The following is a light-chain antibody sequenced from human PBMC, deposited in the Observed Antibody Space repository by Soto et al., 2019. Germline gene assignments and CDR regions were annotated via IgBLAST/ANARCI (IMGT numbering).Light chain of an antibody. CDR1: QSVGTDS. V-gene: IGKV3-20*01. J-gene: IGKJ4*01. Sequence: EMVLTQSPGTLSLSPGEGATLSWRARQSVGTDSLAWYQQRPGQAPRPLIYAASRRATGTPDRFSGSGSGTDFTLTISRLDPEHFAVYSCQQYGSSELTFGGGTKVDI. CDR2: AAS. CDR3: QQYGSSELT.